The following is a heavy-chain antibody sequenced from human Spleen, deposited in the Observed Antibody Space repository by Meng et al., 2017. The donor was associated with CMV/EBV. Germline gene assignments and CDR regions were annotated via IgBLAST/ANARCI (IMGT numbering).Heavy chain of an antibody. CDR3: ARGGHPVMHFDY. V-gene: IGHV4-30-4*01. J-gene: IGHJ4*02. D-gene: IGHD2-21*01. CDR1: GGSISSGDYY. Sequence: CTVSGGSISSGDYYWTWIRQPPGRGLEWIGYIYHTGGTYYHPSLKSRVMMSIDTSKKQFSLRLASVTAADTAVYFCARGGHPVMHFDYWGQGSLVTVSS. CDR2: IYHTGGT.